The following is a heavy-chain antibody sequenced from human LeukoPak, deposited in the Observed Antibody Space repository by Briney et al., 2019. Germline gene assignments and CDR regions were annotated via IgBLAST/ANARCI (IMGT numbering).Heavy chain of an antibody. V-gene: IGHV4-61*01. CDR2: IHYSGST. CDR1: GGSVSGSNYY. Sequence: SETLSLTCTVSGGSVSGSNYYCSWIRQSPGKGLEWIGYIHYSGSTVYNPSLKSRVTMSTDTSKNQFSLNLSSATAADTAVYYCTRTGSTGGYWGQGTLVTVSS. D-gene: IGHD1-7*01. CDR3: TRTGSTGGY. J-gene: IGHJ4*02.